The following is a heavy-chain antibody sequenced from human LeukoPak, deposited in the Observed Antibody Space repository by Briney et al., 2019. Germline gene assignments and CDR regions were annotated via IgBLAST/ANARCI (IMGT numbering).Heavy chain of an antibody. D-gene: IGHD1-26*01. CDR3: ARPGVEGGAHDT. Sequence: PGGSLRLSCAASGFTFSETCMNWVRQVPGKGLEWVGNIEPDGSESYYLDSVEGRFTISRDNVKNSLYLQMNSLRAEDTAIYYCARPGVEGGAHDTWGQGTVVTVSS. CDR2: IEPDGSES. CDR1: GFTFSETC. V-gene: IGHV3-7*01. J-gene: IGHJ3*02.